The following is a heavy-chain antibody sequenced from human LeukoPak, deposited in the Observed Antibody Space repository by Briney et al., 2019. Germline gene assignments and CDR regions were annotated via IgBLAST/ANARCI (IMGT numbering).Heavy chain of an antibody. CDR1: GFTFSSYG. Sequence: GGSLRLSCAASGFTFSSYGMHWVRQAPGKGLEWVAVISYDGSNKYYADSVKGRFTISRDNSKNTLYPQMNSLRAEDTAVYYCARGYSSGRPVDYWGQGTLVTVSS. V-gene: IGHV3-30*03. D-gene: IGHD6-19*01. J-gene: IGHJ4*02. CDR3: ARGYSSGRPVDY. CDR2: ISYDGSNK.